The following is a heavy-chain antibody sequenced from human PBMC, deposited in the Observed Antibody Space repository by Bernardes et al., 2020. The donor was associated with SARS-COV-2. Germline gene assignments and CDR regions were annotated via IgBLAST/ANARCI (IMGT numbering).Heavy chain of an antibody. V-gene: IGHV3-7*01. CDR3: ARVGIYRCGSIKCYAWDFRQAFDI. D-gene: IGHD2-2*01. CDR1: GFNFSSYS. CDR2: IKEDGSEK. J-gene: IGHJ3*02. Sequence: GGSLRLSCVASGFNFSSYSMSWVRQAPGKGLEWVANIKEDGSEKFYVDSVKGRFTISRDNAKNSVHLQMNDLRGEDTAEYYCARVGIYRCGSIKCYAWDFRQAFDIWGQGSLVVVSS.